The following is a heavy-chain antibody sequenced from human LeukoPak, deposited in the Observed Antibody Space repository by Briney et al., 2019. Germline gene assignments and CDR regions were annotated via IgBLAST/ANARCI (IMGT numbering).Heavy chain of an antibody. CDR1: GGSISSGGYY. D-gene: IGHD4-17*01. V-gene: IGHV4-61*08. CDR3: ARGGDYFYYYYMDV. J-gene: IGHJ6*03. CDR2: IYYSGST. Sequence: SETLSLTCTVSGGSISSGGYYWSWIRQPPGKGLEWIGYIYYSGSTNYNPSLKSRVTISVDTSKNQFSLKLSSVTAADTAVYYCARGGDYFYYYYMDVWGKGITVTVSS.